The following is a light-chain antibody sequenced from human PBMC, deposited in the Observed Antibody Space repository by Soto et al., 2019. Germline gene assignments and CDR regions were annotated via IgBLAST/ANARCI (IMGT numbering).Light chain of an antibody. V-gene: IGKV3-20*01. CDR2: GAS. CDR3: QQYGSSLPWT. J-gene: IGKJ5*01. Sequence: EIVLTQSPGTLSLSPGERATLSCRASQSVSSNYLAWYQQKPGQAPRLLIYGASSRATGIPDRFSGSGSGTDFTLTISRLEPEDFAVYYCQQYGSSLPWTFGEGTRLDIK. CDR1: QSVSSNY.